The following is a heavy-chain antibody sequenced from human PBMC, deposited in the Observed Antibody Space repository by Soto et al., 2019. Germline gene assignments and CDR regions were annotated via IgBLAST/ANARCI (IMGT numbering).Heavy chain of an antibody. V-gene: IGHV4-59*01. CDR3: ARGGYCSGGSCYSAPYFQH. D-gene: IGHD2-15*01. Sequence: QVQLQESGPGLVKPSETLSLTCTVSGGSISSYYWSWIRQPPGKGLEWIGYIYYSGSTNYNPSLKSRVTISVDTSKNQCSLKLSSVTAADTAVYYCARGGYCSGGSCYSAPYFQHWGQGTLVTVSS. CDR1: GGSISSYY. J-gene: IGHJ1*01. CDR2: IYYSGST.